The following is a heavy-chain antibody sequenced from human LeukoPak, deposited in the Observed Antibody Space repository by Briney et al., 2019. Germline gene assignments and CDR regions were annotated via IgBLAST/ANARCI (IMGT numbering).Heavy chain of an antibody. D-gene: IGHD3-3*02. CDR3: ARVGDHFHWYLDL. J-gene: IGHJ2*01. CDR2: LYSGSST. Sequence: PGGSLRLSCAASGFTVSTNYMNWVRQAPGMWLEWVSILYSGSSTYYADSVEGRFTISRDSSKNTLFLQMNDLRAEDTAVYYCARVGDHFHWYLDLWGRGTLVTVSS. V-gene: IGHV3-53*01. CDR1: GFTVSTNY.